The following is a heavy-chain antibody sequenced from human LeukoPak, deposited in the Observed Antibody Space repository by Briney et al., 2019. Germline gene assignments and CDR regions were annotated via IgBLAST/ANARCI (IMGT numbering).Heavy chain of an antibody. CDR1: GFTFSDYY. CDR2: ISSSGSTI. CDR3: ARVGCDSSGYSPRCFDY. D-gene: IGHD3-22*01. Sequence: GSLRLSCAASGFTFSDYYMSWIRQAPGKGLEWVSYISSSGSTIYYADSVKGRFTISRDNAKNSLYLQMNSLRAEDTAVYYCARVGCDSSGYSPRCFDYWGQGTLVTVSS. J-gene: IGHJ4*02. V-gene: IGHV3-11*01.